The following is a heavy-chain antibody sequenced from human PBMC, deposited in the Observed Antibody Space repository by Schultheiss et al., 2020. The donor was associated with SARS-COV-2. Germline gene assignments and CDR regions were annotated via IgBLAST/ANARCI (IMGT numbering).Heavy chain of an antibody. D-gene: IGHD6-13*01. V-gene: IGHV5-51*01. J-gene: IGHJ3*02. CDR2: IYPGDSDT. CDR3: ARAAAGIDAFDI. CDR1: GYTFSSYW. Sequence: GGSLRLSCKGSGYTFSSYWIGWVRQMPGKGLEWMGIIYPGDSDTRYSPSFQGQVTISADKSISTAYLQWSSLKASDTAMYYCARAAAGIDAFDIWGQGTMVTVSS.